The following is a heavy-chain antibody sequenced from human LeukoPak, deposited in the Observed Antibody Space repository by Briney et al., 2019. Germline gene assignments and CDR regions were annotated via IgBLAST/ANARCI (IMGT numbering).Heavy chain of an antibody. V-gene: IGHV1-2*02. Sequence: ASVKVSCKASGYTSTGYYMHWVRQAPGQGLGWMGWINPNSGGTNYAQKFQGRVTMTRDTSISTAYMELSRLRSDDTAVYYCARGSTSSSLYYYYYGMDVWGQGTTVTVSS. CDR3: ARGSTSSSLYYYYYGMDV. CDR1: GYTSTGYY. D-gene: IGHD6-13*01. CDR2: INPNSGGT. J-gene: IGHJ6*02.